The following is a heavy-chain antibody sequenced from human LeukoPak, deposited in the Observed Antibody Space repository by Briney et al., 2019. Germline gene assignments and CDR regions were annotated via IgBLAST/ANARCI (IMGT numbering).Heavy chain of an antibody. Sequence: GGSLRLSCAASGFTFDDYAMHWVRQAPGKGLEWVSGISWNSGSIGYADSVKGRFTISRDNAKNSLYLQMNSLRAEDTALYYCAKTSGEDWGQGTLVTVSS. D-gene: IGHD3-10*01. CDR1: GFTFDDYA. J-gene: IGHJ4*02. CDR3: AKTSGED. CDR2: ISWNSGSI. V-gene: IGHV3-9*01.